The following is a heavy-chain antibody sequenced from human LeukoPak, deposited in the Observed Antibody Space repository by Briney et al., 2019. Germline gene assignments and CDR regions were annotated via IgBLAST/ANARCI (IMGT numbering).Heavy chain of an antibody. CDR2: IYPGDSDS. CDR3: ASLARRVYVEYYFDY. CDR1: GYSFTSYW. D-gene: IGHD2-8*01. Sequence: GESLKISCKGSGYSFTSYWIGWVRQMPRTGLEWRGIIYPGDSDSIYSPSFQGQVTMSDDKSITTAYLQWSNLKAPDTAMNYCASLARRVYVEYYFDYWGQGSLVTVSS. J-gene: IGHJ4*02. V-gene: IGHV5-51*01.